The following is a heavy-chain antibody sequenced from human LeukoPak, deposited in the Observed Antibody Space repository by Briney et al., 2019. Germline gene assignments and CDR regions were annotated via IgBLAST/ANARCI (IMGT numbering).Heavy chain of an antibody. D-gene: IGHD3-22*01. CDR3: VASSGYPDY. J-gene: IGHJ4*02. Sequence: GGSLRLSRAASGFTFNSYWMHWVRRAPGKGLLWVSRINTDGSITTYADSVKGRFTISRDNAKNTVYLQMNSLRAEDTAVYYCVASSGYPDYWGQGTLVTVSS. CDR1: GFTFNSYW. CDR2: INTDGSIT. V-gene: IGHV3-74*01.